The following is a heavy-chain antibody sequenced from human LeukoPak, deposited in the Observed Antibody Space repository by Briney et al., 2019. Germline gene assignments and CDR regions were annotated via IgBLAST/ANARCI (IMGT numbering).Heavy chain of an antibody. Sequence: GGSLRLSCVASGFTFGKYWMSWVRQAPGKGLEWVANIKLDGSEKNYVDTVKGRFTISRDNTKNSLYLQMNSLRAEDTAVYYCAKTVVPADPYYYYGMDVWGQGTTVTVSS. CDR1: GFTFGKYW. J-gene: IGHJ6*02. D-gene: IGHD2-2*01. CDR2: IKLDGSEK. V-gene: IGHV3-7*01. CDR3: AKTVVPADPYYYYGMDV.